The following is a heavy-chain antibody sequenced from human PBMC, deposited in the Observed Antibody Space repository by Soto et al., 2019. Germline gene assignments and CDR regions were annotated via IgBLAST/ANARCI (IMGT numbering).Heavy chain of an antibody. CDR3: AKDLGLMVYAEASDY. Sequence: PGGSLRLSCAASGFTFSSYAMSWVRQAPGKGLEWVSAISGSGGSTYYADSVKGRFTISRDNSKNTLYLQMNSLRAEDTAVYYCAKDLGLMVYAEASDYWGQGTLVTVSS. V-gene: IGHV3-23*01. D-gene: IGHD2-8*01. J-gene: IGHJ4*02. CDR2: ISGSGGST. CDR1: GFTFSSYA.